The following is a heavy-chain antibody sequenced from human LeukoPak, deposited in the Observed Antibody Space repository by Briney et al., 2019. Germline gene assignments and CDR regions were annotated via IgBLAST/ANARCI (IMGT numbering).Heavy chain of an antibody. J-gene: IGHJ4*02. CDR2: INPSGGST. D-gene: IGHD3-22*01. CDR1: GYTFTSYY. CDR3: AREYYYDSSGYYKPTPTFDY. V-gene: IGHV1-46*03. Sequence: ASVKVSCKASGYTFTSYYMHGVRQAPGQGLEWMGIINPSGGSTSYAQKFQGRVTMTRDTSTSTVYMELSSLRSEDTAVYYCAREYYYDSSGYYKPTPTFDYWGQGTLVTVSS.